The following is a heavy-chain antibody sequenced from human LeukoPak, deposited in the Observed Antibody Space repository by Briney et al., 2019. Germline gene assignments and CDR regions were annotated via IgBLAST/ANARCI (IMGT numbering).Heavy chain of an antibody. CDR2: IYYSGST. Sequence: PSETLSLTCTVSGGSISSSSYYWGWIRQPPGKGLEWIGNIYYSGSTNYNPSLKSRVTISVDTSKNQFSLKLSSVTAADTAVYYCARALYYYDSIDYWGQGTLVTVSS. CDR3: ARALYYYDSIDY. D-gene: IGHD3-22*01. J-gene: IGHJ4*02. V-gene: IGHV4-39*07. CDR1: GGSISSSSYY.